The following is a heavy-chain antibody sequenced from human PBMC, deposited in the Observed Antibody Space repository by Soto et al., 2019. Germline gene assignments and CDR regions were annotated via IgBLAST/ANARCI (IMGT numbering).Heavy chain of an antibody. Sequence: QVQLQASGPGLVKPSETLSLTCTVSGGSISGYYWSWIRQPPGKGLEWIGYVYYSGSTNYNPSLKSRVTISVDTSKNQFSLELNSVTAADTAVYYCARGRQGLDDWGQGTLVTVSS. CDR2: VYYSGST. D-gene: IGHD6-19*01. CDR3: ARGRQGLDD. CDR1: GGSISGYY. J-gene: IGHJ4*02. V-gene: IGHV4-59*01.